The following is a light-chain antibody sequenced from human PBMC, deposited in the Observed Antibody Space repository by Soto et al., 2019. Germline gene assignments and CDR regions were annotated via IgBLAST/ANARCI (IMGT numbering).Light chain of an antibody. CDR1: SSNIGAGYD. V-gene: IGLV1-40*01. J-gene: IGLJ1*01. Sequence: QSVLTQPPSESGAPGQRVTISRTGSSSNIGAGYDVHWYQQLPGTAPKLLIYGNSNRPSGVPDRFSGSKSGTSASLAITGLQAEDEADYYCQSYDSSLSGYVFGTGTKVTVL. CDR3: QSYDSSLSGYV. CDR2: GNS.